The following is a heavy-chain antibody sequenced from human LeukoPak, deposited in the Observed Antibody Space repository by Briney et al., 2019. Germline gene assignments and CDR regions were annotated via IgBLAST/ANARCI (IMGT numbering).Heavy chain of an antibody. CDR3: ARGPTYYDFWSGYPGDY. V-gene: IGHV1-46*01. J-gene: IGHJ4*02. D-gene: IGHD3-3*01. Sequence: ASVKVSCKASGYTFTSYYMHWVRQAPGQGLEWMGIINPSGGSTSYAQKFQGRVTMTRDTSTSTVYMELSSLRSEDTAVYYCARGPTYYDFWSGYPGDYWGQGTLVTVSS. CDR1: GYTFTSYY. CDR2: INPSGGST.